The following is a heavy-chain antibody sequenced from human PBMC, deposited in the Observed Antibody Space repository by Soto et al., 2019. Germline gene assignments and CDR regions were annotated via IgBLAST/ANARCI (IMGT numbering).Heavy chain of an antibody. CDR2: VYYSWST. V-gene: IGHV4-59*07. J-gene: IGHJ5*02. CDR3: ARFGTSPNGNRFDL. Sequence: TLSLPCTVSGGSISSDYWNWIRQPPGKGLEWIGYVYYSWSTNYNPSLKSRVTISVDTSKNQLSLKLSSVTAADTAGYYCARFGTSPNGNRFDLRGQRTLVTVSA. D-gene: IGHD3-10*01. CDR1: GGSISSDY.